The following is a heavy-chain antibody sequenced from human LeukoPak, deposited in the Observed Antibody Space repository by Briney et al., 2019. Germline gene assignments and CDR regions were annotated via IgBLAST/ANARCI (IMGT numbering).Heavy chain of an antibody. CDR3: ARLATVTTDLDY. CDR1: GGTFSSYA. Sequence: SVKVSCKASGGTFSSYAISWVRQAPGQGLEWMGRIIPILGIANYAQKFQGRVTITADKSTSTAYMELSSLRSEDTAVYYCARLATVTTDLDYWGQGTLVTASS. J-gene: IGHJ4*02. V-gene: IGHV1-69*04. CDR2: IIPILGIA. D-gene: IGHD4-17*01.